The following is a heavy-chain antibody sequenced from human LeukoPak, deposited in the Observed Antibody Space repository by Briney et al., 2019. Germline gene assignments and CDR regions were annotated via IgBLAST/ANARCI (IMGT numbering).Heavy chain of an antibody. J-gene: IGHJ4*02. D-gene: IGHD1-26*01. CDR2: FDPDDGET. Sequence: ASVKVSCKVSVYTLTELPIHWVRQAPGKGLEWMGGFDPDDGETVYAQMFQGRVTMTEDTSSDTASMELSSLRSEDTAVYYCATGTSGSYYVGIVRPIDYWGLGTPVTVSS. CDR1: VYTLTELP. CDR3: ATGTSGSYYVGIVRPIDY. V-gene: IGHV1-24*01.